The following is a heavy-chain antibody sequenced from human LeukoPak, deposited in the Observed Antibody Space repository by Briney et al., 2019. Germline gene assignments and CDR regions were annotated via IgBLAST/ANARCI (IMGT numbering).Heavy chain of an antibody. CDR3: ARPGLPGYYYYMDV. CDR2: IKQDGSEE. CDR1: GFTFNNYW. J-gene: IGHJ6*03. V-gene: IGHV3-7*02. Sequence: GGSLRLSCAASGFTFNNYWMSWVRQAPGKGLEWVANIKQDGSEEYYVDSVKGRFTISRDNAKNSLFLQMNSLRADDTAVYYCARPGLPGYYYYMDVWGKGTTVTISS.